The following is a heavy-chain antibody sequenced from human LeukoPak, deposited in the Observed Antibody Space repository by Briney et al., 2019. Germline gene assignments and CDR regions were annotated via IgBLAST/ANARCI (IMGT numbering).Heavy chain of an antibody. CDR3: TTAVDAFSYYYVLDA. CDR2: IKSKSDGGTI. J-gene: IGHJ6*02. CDR1: GFPFSSYS. Sequence: TGGSLRLSCAASGFPFSSYSMNWVRQAPGKGLEWVGRIKSKSDGGTIDYAAPVKGRFTISRDDSGSTLYLQLNSPQPEDTGVYYCTTAVDAFSYYYVLDAWGQGTTVTVSS. D-gene: IGHD2/OR15-2a*01. V-gene: IGHV3-15*07.